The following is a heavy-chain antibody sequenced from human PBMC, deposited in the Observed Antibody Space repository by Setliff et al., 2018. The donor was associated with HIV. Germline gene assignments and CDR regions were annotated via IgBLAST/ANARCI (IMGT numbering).Heavy chain of an antibody. J-gene: IGHJ6*03. V-gene: IGHV1-69*10. CDR3: TSAYDYYMDV. CDR1: GGTFSRYA. CDR2: IIAILGTA. Sequence: SVKVSCKASGGTFSRYAISWVRQAPGQGLEWMGGIIAILGTAKYAQKFQGRVTITADKSTSTAYMELSSLKSEDTAIYYCTSAYDYYMDVWGKGTTVTVSS.